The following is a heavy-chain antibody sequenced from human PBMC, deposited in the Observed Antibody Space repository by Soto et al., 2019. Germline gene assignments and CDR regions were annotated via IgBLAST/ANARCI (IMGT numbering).Heavy chain of an antibody. V-gene: IGHV1-18*04. Sequence: QVQLVQSGAEVKKPGASVKVSCKASGYTFTSYGISWVRQAPGQGLEWMGWISAYNGNTNYAQKLQGRVTMTTDTSTSTAYMQLRSLRSDDTAVYYCATPLRGWNYYYGMDVWGQGTTVTVSS. D-gene: IGHD3-10*01. CDR3: ATPLRGWNYYYGMDV. CDR2: ISAYNGNT. J-gene: IGHJ6*02. CDR1: GYTFTSYG.